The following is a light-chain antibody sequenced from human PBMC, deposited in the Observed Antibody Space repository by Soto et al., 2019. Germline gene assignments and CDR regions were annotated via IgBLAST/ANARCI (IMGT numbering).Light chain of an antibody. CDR1: SSDVGGYTY. CDR3: SSYAASNNLGV. J-gene: IGLJ2*01. CDR2: EVS. V-gene: IGLV2-8*01. Sequence: QSALTQPPSASGSPGQSVTISCIGTSSDVGGYTYVSWYQQHPGKAPKLMIYEVSKRPSGVPDRFSGSKSGNTASLTVSGLQAEDEADYSCSSYAASNNLGVFGGGTKVTVL.